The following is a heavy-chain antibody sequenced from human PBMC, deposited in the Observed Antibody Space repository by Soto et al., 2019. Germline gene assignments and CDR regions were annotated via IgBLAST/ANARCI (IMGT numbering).Heavy chain of an antibody. CDR1: GFTFSSYA. D-gene: IGHD6-19*01. Sequence: GGSLRLSCAASGFTFSSYAMHWVRQAPGKGLEWVSYISSSSSYTNYADSVKGRFTISRDNAKNSLYLQMNSLRAEDTAVYYCGRDHQWLFYWGQGTLVTVSS. CDR3: GRDHQWLFY. CDR2: ISSSSSYT. J-gene: IGHJ4*02. V-gene: IGHV3-21*05.